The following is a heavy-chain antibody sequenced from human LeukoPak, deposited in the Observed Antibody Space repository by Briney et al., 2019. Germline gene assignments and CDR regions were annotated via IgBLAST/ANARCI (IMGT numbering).Heavy chain of an antibody. V-gene: IGHV3-74*01. CDR3: ARYCDSGTYCLDY. D-gene: IGHD3-10*01. CDR2: ISSDGSGT. CDR1: GFIFRGYW. J-gene: IGHJ4*02. Sequence: GGSLRLSCAASGFIFRGYWMHWVRQAPGKGLVWVSRISSDGSGTYYADSVKGRFTISRDNAKNTLYLQMNNLGAEDAAIYYCARYCDSGTYCLDYWGQGTLVTVSS.